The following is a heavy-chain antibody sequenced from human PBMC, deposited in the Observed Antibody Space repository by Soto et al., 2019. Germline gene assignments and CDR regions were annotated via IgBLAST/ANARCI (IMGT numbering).Heavy chain of an antibody. Sequence: SVKVSCKASGGTFSSYAISWVRQAPGQGLEWMGGVIPIFGTANYAQKFQGRVTITADESTSTAYMELSSLRSEDTAVYYCARDGTYYYGSGSYSLFYYWGQGTLVTVSS. J-gene: IGHJ4*02. D-gene: IGHD3-10*01. CDR1: GGTFSSYA. V-gene: IGHV1-69*13. CDR3: ARDGTYYYGSGSYSLFYY. CDR2: VIPIFGTA.